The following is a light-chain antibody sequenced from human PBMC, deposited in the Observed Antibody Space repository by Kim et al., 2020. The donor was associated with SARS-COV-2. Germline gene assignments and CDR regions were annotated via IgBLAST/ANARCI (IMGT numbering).Light chain of an antibody. V-gene: IGKV3-20*01. J-gene: IGKJ1*01. CDR2: GAS. Sequence: EIVLTQSPGTLSLSPGERATLSCRASHSIRSSYLAWYQQKPGQAPRLLIYGASRRATGIPDRFSGSGSGTGFTLTINRLEPEDFAVYYCQQSGEGFGQETKVDIK. CDR1: HSIRSSY. CDR3: QQSGEG.